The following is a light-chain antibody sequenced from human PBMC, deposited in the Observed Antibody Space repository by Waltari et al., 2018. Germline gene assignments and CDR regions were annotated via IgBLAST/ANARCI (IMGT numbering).Light chain of an antibody. CDR2: EAT. J-gene: IGLJ2*01. CDR1: RSDVGSNNL. CDR3: CSYTNTHVV. Sequence: QSALTQPASVSGSPGQSITIPCTGTRSDVGSNNLVSWYQQHPGQAPKLIIYEATKRTSGVSNRFSGSKSGNTASLTISGLQAEDEGDYYCCSYTNTHVVFGGGTKLTVL. V-gene: IGLV2-14*02.